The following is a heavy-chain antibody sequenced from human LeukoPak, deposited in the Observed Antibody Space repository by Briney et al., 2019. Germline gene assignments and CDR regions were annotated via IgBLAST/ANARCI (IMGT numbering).Heavy chain of an antibody. CDR2: ISYDGGNK. V-gene: IGHV3-30-3*01. J-gene: IGHJ4*02. CDR3: ARGRGLHIVVVTATGPFDY. CDR1: GFTFSSYA. D-gene: IGHD2-21*02. Sequence: GGSLRLSCAASGFTFSSYAMSWVRQAPGKGLEWVAVISYDGGNKYYADSVKGRFTISIDNSKNTLYLQMNSLRAEDTAVYYCARGRGLHIVVVTATGPFDYWGQGTLVTVSS.